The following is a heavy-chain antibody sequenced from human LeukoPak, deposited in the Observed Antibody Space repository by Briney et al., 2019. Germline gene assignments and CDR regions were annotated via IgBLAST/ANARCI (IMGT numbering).Heavy chain of an antibody. CDR1: GFTFSSNA. CDR2: ISSGTGET. D-gene: IGHD4-23*01. J-gene: IGHJ4*02. V-gene: IGHV3-23*01. Sequence: GGSPRLSCAAPGFTFSSNAMSWVRQAPGKGLEWVSGISSGTGETAHADSVKGRFTISRDNSKNTLYLQMDSLRAEDTAVYYCARSPQGQRWDLAYWGQGTLVTVSS. CDR3: ARSPQGQRWDLAY.